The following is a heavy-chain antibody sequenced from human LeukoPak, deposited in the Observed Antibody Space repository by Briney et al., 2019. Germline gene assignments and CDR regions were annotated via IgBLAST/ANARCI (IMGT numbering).Heavy chain of an antibody. CDR2: ISAYNGNT. V-gene: IGHV1-18*01. CDR1: GYTFTSYG. Sequence: ASVKVSCKASGYTFTSYGISWVRQAPGQGLEWMGWISAYNGNTNYAQKLQGRVTMTTDTSTSTAYMELRSLRSDDTAVYYCARFSGYPSYYGVDVWGQGTTVTVSS. CDR3: ARFSGYPSYYGVDV. J-gene: IGHJ6*02. D-gene: IGHD5-12*01.